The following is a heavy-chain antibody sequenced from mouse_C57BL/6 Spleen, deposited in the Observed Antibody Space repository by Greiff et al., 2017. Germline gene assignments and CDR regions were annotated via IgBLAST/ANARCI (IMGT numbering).Heavy chain of an antibody. J-gene: IGHJ2*01. CDR2: IYPGSGNT. CDR1: GYSFTSYY. V-gene: IGHV1-66*01. Sequence: QVQLQQSGPELVKPGASVKISCKASGYSFTSYYIHWVKQRPGQGLEWIGWIYPGSGNTKYNEKFKGKATLTADTSSSTAYMQLSSLTSEDSAVYYCAREVSSVVGYFDYWGQGTTLSLL. D-gene: IGHD1-1*01. CDR3: AREVSSVVGYFDY.